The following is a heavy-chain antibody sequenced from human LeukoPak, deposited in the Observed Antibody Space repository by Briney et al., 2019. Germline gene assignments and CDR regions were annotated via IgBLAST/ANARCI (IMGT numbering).Heavy chain of an antibody. CDR2: ISAYNGNT. J-gene: IGHJ4*02. D-gene: IGHD3-3*01. Sequence: GASVKVSCKASGYTFTSYYMHWVRQAPGQGLEWMGWISAYNGNTNYAQKLQGRVTMTTDTSTSTAYMELRSLRSDDTAVYYCARVHYDFWSGYSYYFDYWGQGTLVTVSS. V-gene: IGHV1-18*04. CDR1: GYTFTSYY. CDR3: ARVHYDFWSGYSYYFDY.